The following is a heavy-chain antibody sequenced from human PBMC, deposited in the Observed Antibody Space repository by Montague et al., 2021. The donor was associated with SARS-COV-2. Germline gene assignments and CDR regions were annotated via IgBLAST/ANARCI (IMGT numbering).Heavy chain of an antibody. Sequence: SETLSLTCTVSGGSISSSSYYWGWIRQPPGKGLEWIGSIYYSGSTYYNPSLKSRVTISVDTSKNQFSLKLSSVTAADTAVYYCARSPRHYDFWSGYLPGHFDYWGQGTRVTVSS. D-gene: IGHD3-3*01. V-gene: IGHV4-39*01. J-gene: IGHJ4*02. CDR2: IYYSGST. CDR1: GGSISSSSYY. CDR3: ARSPRHYDFWSGYLPGHFDY.